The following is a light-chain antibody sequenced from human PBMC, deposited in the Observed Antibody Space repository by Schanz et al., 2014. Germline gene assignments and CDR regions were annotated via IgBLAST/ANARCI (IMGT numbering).Light chain of an antibody. CDR2: AAS. CDR1: QSIVTN. Sequence: EIVMTQSPATLSLSPGERATFSCRASQSIVTNLAWYQQRPGQPPRLLIYAASTRATGVPARFSGAGSGTEFTLTISSLQSEDVAVYYCQQYNNWPVTFGPGTKVDIK. CDR3: QQYNNWPVT. V-gene: IGKV3D-15*01. J-gene: IGKJ3*01.